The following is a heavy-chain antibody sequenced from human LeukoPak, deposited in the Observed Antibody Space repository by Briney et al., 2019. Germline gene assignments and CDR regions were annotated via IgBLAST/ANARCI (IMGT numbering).Heavy chain of an antibody. D-gene: IGHD3-10*01. Sequence: GGSLRLSCAASGFIFSDYWMHWVRQAPGKGLVWVSRVNTDGTNTTYADSVKGRFTISRDNAKNTLYLQMNSPRVEDTAIYFCAHEGVSGVGSYGAGDYWGQGTLVTVSS. CDR2: VNTDGTNT. CDR1: GFIFSDYW. CDR3: AHEGVSGVGSYGAGDY. J-gene: IGHJ4*02. V-gene: IGHV3-74*01.